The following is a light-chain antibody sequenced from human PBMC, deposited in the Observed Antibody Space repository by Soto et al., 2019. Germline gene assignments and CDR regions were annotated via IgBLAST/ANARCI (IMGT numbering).Light chain of an antibody. Sequence: QTVVTQSPSASASLGASVTLTCTLSSGHSSYAIAWHQQQPEKGPRYLMKLNSDGSHSKGDGIPDRFSGSSSGAERYLTISSLQAEDEDDYYCQTWGTGIHVFGGGTKLTVL. J-gene: IGLJ2*01. CDR1: SGHSSYA. CDR2: LNSDGSH. CDR3: QTWGTGIHV. V-gene: IGLV4-69*01.